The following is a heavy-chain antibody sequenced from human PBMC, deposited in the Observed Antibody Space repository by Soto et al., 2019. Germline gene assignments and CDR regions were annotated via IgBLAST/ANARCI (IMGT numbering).Heavy chain of an antibody. CDR3: ASNSYGYIFYDS. D-gene: IGHD5-18*01. V-gene: IGHV4-30-4*01. J-gene: IGHJ4*02. CDR2: IYYSGST. Sequence: QVQLQESGPGLVKPSQTLSLTCTVSGGSISIGDNYWSWIRQPPGKGLEWIGYIYYSGSTYYNPSLKSRVTIPVDTSKHQFSLKLNSVTAADTAVYYCASNSYGYIFYDSWGQGTLVTVSS. CDR1: GGSISIGDNY.